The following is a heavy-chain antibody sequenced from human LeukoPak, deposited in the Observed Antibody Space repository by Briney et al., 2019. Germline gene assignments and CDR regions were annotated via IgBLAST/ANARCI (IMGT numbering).Heavy chain of an antibody. Sequence: ASVKVSCKVSGYTLTELSMHWVRQAPGKGLEWMGGFDPEDGETIYAQKFQGRVTMTEDTSTDTAYTELSSLRSEDTAVYYCATDGYGSGSLDYWGQGTLVTVSS. J-gene: IGHJ4*02. D-gene: IGHD3-10*01. CDR3: ATDGYGSGSLDY. V-gene: IGHV1-24*01. CDR2: FDPEDGET. CDR1: GYTLTELS.